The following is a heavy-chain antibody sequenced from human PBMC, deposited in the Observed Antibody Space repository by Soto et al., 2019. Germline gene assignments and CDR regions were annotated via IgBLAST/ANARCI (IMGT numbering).Heavy chain of an antibody. CDR2: INPNSGGT. CDR1: GYTFTGYY. V-gene: IGHV1-2*04. D-gene: IGHD6-13*01. CDR3: ATLPRFIAAASYYYMAV. Sequence: ASVKVSCKASGYTFTGYYMHWVRQAPGQGLEWMGWINPNSGGTNYAQKFQGWVTMTRDTSISTAYMELSRLRSDDTAVYYCATLPRFIAAASYYYMAVWGKGTTVPVSS. J-gene: IGHJ6*03.